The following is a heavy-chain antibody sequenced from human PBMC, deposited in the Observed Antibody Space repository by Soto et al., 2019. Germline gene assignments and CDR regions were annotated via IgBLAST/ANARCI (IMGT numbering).Heavy chain of an antibody. CDR2: ISYDGSNK. J-gene: IGHJ6*02. V-gene: IGHV3-30*18. CDR3: AKGATHYYGMDV. Sequence: LRLSCAASGFTFSSYGMHWVRQAPGKGLEWVAVISYDGSNKYYADSVKGRFTISRDNSKNTLYLQMNSLRAEDTAVYYCAKGATHYYGMDVWGHGTTVTVSS. CDR1: GFTFSSYG. D-gene: IGHD1-26*01.